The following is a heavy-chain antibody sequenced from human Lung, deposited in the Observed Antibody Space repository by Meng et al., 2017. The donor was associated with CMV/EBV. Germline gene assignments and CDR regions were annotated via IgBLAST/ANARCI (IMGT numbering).Heavy chain of an antibody. CDR1: GFTFSSFW. CDR3: ARSMLEVNRYYYGMDV. D-gene: IGHD1-1*01. CDR2: IKQDESEI. J-gene: IGHJ6*04. V-gene: IGHV3-7*01. Sequence: GEXXKISCAASGFTFSSFWMAWVRQAPGKGLEWVGNIKQDESEIQYVGSVKGRFTITRDNAKNSLFLQMNSLRAEDTAVYYCARSMLEVNRYYYGMDVWGEGTXVTVSS.